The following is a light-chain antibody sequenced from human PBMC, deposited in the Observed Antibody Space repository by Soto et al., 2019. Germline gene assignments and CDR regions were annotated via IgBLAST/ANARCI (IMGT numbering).Light chain of an antibody. V-gene: IGLV2-14*01. CDR2: EVS. J-gene: IGLJ1*01. Sequence: QSVLTQPASVSGSTGQSITISCTGTSSDVGGYNYVSWYQQHPGKAPKLMIYEVSNRPSGVSNRFSGSKSGNTASLTISGLQDEDEADYYCISYTSRSSLDYVFGSGPNLTVL. CDR3: ISYTSRSSLDYV. CDR1: SSDVGGYNY.